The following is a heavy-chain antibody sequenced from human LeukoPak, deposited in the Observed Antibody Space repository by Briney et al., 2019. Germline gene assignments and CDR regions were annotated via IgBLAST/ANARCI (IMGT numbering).Heavy chain of an antibody. CDR1: GFTLNTNY. V-gene: IGHV3-53*01. CDR3: AKGRGYNSGSPLDD. D-gene: IGHD3-10*01. CDR2: IYAGGNT. Sequence: PGGSLRLSCAASGFTLNTNYMNRVRQVPGKGLEWVSVIYAGGNTYYADSVRGRFTISRDNSKNTLYLQMYSLRADDTALYYCAKGRGYNSGSPLDDWGQGTLVTVSS. J-gene: IGHJ4*02.